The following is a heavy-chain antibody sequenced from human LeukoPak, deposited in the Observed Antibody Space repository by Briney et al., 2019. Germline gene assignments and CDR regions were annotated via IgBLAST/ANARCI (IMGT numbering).Heavy chain of an antibody. CDR1: GGSIGSGSYY. J-gene: IGHJ3*02. CDR2: IYTSGST. V-gene: IGHV4-61*02. Sequence: SETLSLTCAVSGGSIGSGSYYWSWIRQPAGKGLEWIGRIYTSGSTNYNPSLKSRVTISVGTSKNQFSLKLSSVTAADTAVYYCARVGDGYNAFDIWGQGTMVTVSS. D-gene: IGHD5-24*01. CDR3: ARVGDGYNAFDI.